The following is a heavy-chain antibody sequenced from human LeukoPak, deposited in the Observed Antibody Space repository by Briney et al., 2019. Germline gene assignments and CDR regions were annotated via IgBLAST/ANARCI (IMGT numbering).Heavy chain of an antibody. CDR2: IYYSGST. J-gene: IGHJ4*02. Sequence: SETLSLTCTVSGGSISSCSYYWGWIRQPPGKGLEWVGSIYYSGSTYYNLSLKSRVTISVDTSKNQFSLKLSSVTAADTAVYYCARIQLWSYYFDYWGQGTLVTVSS. V-gene: IGHV4-39*01. D-gene: IGHD5-18*01. CDR1: GGSISSCSYY. CDR3: ARIQLWSYYFDY.